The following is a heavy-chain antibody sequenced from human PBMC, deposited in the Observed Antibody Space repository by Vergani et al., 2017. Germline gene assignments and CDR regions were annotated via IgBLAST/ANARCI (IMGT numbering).Heavy chain of an antibody. D-gene: IGHD5-24*01. V-gene: IGHV4-39*01. CDR1: GGSISSSSYY. Sequence: QLQLQESGPGLVKPSETLSLTCTVSGGSISSSSYYWGWIRQPPGKGLEWIGINYYRGSTYYNPSLKSRVTISVDTSKNQFSLKLSSVTAADTAVYYCARLPDGYPTRAAFDIWGQGTMVTVSS. J-gene: IGHJ3*02. CDR2: NYYRGST. CDR3: ARLPDGYPTRAAFDI.